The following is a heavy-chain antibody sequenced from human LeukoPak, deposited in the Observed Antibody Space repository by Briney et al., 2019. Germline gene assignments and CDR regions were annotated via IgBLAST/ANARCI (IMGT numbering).Heavy chain of an antibody. Sequence: PGGSLRLSCAASGFTFSDYYMSWIRQAPGKGLEWVSYISSSSSYTNYADSVKGRFTISRDNAKNSLYLQMNSLRAEDTAVYYCASRNQYCGGDRFWAFDIWGRGTMVTVSS. J-gene: IGHJ3*02. CDR2: ISSSSSYT. D-gene: IGHD2-21*02. CDR3: ASRNQYCGGDRFWAFDI. CDR1: GFTFSDYY. V-gene: IGHV3-11*06.